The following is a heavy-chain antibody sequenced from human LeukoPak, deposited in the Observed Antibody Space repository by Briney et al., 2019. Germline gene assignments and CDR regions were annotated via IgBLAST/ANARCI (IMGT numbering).Heavy chain of an antibody. J-gene: IGHJ4*02. CDR2: IYFSGST. D-gene: IGHD2-15*01. Sequence: SETLSLTCTVSGGSISSFYWSWFYWSWIRQPPGKGLEWIGYIYFSGSTNYNPSLKSRVTISVDTSKNQFSLKLSSVTAADTAVCYCARGVVAAPQTFDYWGQGTLVTVSS. CDR1: GGSISS. V-gene: IGHV4-61*08. CDR3: ARGVVAAPQTFDY.